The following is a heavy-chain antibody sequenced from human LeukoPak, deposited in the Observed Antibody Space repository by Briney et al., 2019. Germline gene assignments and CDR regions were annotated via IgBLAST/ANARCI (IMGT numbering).Heavy chain of an antibody. Sequence: GGSLRLSCVGSEFTFSNYDMTWVRQAPGKGLEWVSSISDTGRYIFSADSLRGRFSISRDNSANTLYLQIYTLRIEDTATYFCAAKLPGGAYYFDFWGQGTLVTVSS. V-gene: IGHV3-23*01. D-gene: IGHD2-21*01. CDR3: AAKLPGGAYYFDF. J-gene: IGHJ4*02. CDR2: ISDTGRYI. CDR1: EFTFSNYD.